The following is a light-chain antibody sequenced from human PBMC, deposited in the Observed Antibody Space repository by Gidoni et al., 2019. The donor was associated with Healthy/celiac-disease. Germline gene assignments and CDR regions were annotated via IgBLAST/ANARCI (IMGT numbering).Light chain of an antibody. CDR1: QSLLHSNGYNY. Sequence: QSPLSLPVTPGEPASISCRSSQSLLHSNGYNYLDWYLQKPGQSPQLLIYLGSNRASGVPDRFSGSGSGTDFTLKISRVEAEDVGVYYCMQALQTPRTFGGGTKVEIK. V-gene: IGKV2-28*01. CDR3: MQALQTPRT. J-gene: IGKJ4*01. CDR2: LGS.